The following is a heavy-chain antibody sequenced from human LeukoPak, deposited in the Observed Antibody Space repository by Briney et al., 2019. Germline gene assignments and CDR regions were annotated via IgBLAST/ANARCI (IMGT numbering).Heavy chain of an antibody. J-gene: IGHJ3*02. CDR1: GFTISTSC. Sequence: SVKVSCKASGFTISTSCMQWVRQARGQRPEWIGWIVVGSGNTNYAQKFQDRVTITRDKSTGTAYLELSRLRSDDTAVYYCADVIEMVTDAFDIWGQGTMVTVSS. CDR3: ADVIEMVTDAFDI. CDR2: IVVGSGNT. D-gene: IGHD5-24*01. V-gene: IGHV1-58*02.